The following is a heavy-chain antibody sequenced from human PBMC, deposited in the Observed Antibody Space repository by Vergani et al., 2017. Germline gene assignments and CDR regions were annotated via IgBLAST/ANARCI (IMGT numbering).Heavy chain of an antibody. CDR2: ISWNSGSI. Sequence: EVQLVESGGGLVQPGRSLRLSCAASGFTFDDYAMNWVRQAPGRGLEWVSGISWNSGSIGYADSVKGRFTISRDNAKNSLYLQTNGRRAEEAALYYCAKVSAAGYYFDYWGQGTLVTVSS. V-gene: IGHV3-9*01. D-gene: IGHD6-13*01. J-gene: IGHJ4*02. CDR1: GFTFDDYA. CDR3: AKVSAAGYYFDY.